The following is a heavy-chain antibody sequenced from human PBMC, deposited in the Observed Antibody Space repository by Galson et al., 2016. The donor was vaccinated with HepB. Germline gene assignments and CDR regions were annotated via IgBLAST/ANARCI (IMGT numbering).Heavy chain of an antibody. CDR1: GFIFNSHA. V-gene: IGHV3-23*01. Sequence: SLRLSCAGSGFIFNSHAMSWVRQAPGKRLELVSAISDIGANTYHADFVKGRFTISRDNSKNTMYLQMDSLRAEDTAVYYCARLVENWNEAGRFDSWGQGTLVTVSS. D-gene: IGHD1-1*01. CDR2: ISDIGANT. J-gene: IGHJ4*02. CDR3: ARLVENWNEAGRFDS.